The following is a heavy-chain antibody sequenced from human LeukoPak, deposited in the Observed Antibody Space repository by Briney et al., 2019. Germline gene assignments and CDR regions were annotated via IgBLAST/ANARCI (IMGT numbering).Heavy chain of an antibody. Sequence: PSETLSLTCTVSGGSFTSSNYYWGWIRQPPGGGLEWIGRISYSGSTHYNPSLKSRVTISVDTSKRQFSLKLNSVTAADSAVYYCARRAAVSGLGYFVSWGQGTLVTVSS. CDR2: ISYSGST. J-gene: IGHJ4*02. D-gene: IGHD6-19*01. V-gene: IGHV4-39*01. CDR1: GGSFTSSNYY. CDR3: ARRAAVSGLGYFVS.